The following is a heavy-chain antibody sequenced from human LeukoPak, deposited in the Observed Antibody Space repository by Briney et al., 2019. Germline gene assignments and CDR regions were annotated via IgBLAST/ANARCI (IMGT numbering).Heavy chain of an antibody. V-gene: IGHV4-38-2*02. J-gene: IGHJ4*02. Sequence: PSETLSLTCTVSGYSISSGYYWGWIRQPPGKGLEWIGSIYHSGSTYYNPSLKSRVTISVDTSKNQFSLKLISLTAADTALYYCARHMRYYGSGSFSPFDYWGQGTLVTASS. CDR2: IYHSGST. CDR3: ARHMRYYGSGSFSPFDY. D-gene: IGHD3-10*01. CDR1: GYSISSGYY.